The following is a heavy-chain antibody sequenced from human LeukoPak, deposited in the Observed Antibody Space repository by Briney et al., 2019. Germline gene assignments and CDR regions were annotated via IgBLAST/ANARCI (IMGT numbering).Heavy chain of an antibody. V-gene: IGHV3-30*04. D-gene: IGHD5-24*01. Sequence: GGSLRLSCAASTFALSRYAMHWVRQAPGRGLEWVGVISYDGSDKFYADSVKGRFTISRDNSKNKLYLQMNSLRPEDTAVYYCARGGTEIYYYYYGMDVWGRGTTVTVSS. CDR1: TFALSRYA. CDR2: ISYDGSDK. CDR3: ARGGTEIYYYYYGMDV. J-gene: IGHJ6*02.